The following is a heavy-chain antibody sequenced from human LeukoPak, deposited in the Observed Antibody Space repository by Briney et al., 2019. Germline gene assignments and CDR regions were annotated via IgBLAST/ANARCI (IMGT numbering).Heavy chain of an antibody. CDR3: ARESGIAAALDL. V-gene: IGHV3-74*01. CDR2: INTDGSST. D-gene: IGHD6-13*01. J-gene: IGHJ5*02. Sequence: GGSPRPSCAASGFTFSSYWMHWVRQAPGKGLVWVSRINTDGSSTSYADSVKGRFTISRDNAKNTLYLQMNSLRAEDTAVYYCARESGIAAALDLWGQGTLVTVSS. CDR1: GFTFSSYW.